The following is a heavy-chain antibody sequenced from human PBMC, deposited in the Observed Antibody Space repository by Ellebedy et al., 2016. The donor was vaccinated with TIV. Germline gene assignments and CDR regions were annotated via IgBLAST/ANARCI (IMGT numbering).Heavy chain of an antibody. CDR3: ARDGMTETDSFDI. J-gene: IGHJ3*02. CDR2: ISSSSSYI. Sequence: GESLKISCAASEFTFSSYSMNWVRQAPGKGLEWVSSISSSSSYIYYADSVKGRFTISRDNAKNSLYLQMNSLRAEDTAVYYCARDGMTETDSFDIWGQGTMVTVSS. V-gene: IGHV3-21*01. CDR1: EFTFSSYS. D-gene: IGHD1-20*01.